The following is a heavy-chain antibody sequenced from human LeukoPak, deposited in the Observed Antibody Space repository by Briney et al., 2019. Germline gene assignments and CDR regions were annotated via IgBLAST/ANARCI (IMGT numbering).Heavy chain of an antibody. D-gene: IGHD1-26*01. V-gene: IGHV1-8*01. CDR3: ARSIVGARAFDY. Sequence: GASVKVSCKASGYTFTNYDINWVRQAPGQGLEWMGWSGNRDYAQKFQGRVTMTRNTSISTAYMELSRLRSDDTAVYYCARSIVGARAFDYWGQGTLVTVSS. CDR2: SGNR. J-gene: IGHJ4*02. CDR1: GYTFTNYD.